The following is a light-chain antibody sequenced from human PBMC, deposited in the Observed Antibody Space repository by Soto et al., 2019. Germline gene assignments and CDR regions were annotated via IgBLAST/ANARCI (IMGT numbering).Light chain of an antibody. CDR2: AVS. Sequence: EIMMTQSPGTLSSSPGERATLSCRASQGVSSHLAWYQQEPGQAPRLLIYAVSTRATGIPARFSGSGSGTEFTLTISSLQSEDFAVYYCQQYNKWPLTFGQGTKVEIK. CDR1: QGVSSH. CDR3: QQYNKWPLT. V-gene: IGKV3-15*01. J-gene: IGKJ1*01.